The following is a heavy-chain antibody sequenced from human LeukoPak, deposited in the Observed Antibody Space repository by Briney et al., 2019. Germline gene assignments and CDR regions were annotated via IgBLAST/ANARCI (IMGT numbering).Heavy chain of an antibody. D-gene: IGHD6-13*01. V-gene: IGHV3-64D*06. CDR2: ISSNGRDT. CDR3: ARLAAAGHSDY. J-gene: IGHJ4*02. CDR1: EFTFGTYA. Sequence: GGSLRLSCSASEFTFGTYAMLWVRQAPGKGLEYVSAISSNGRDTYYAASVRGRFSISRVNSNNTLYLRMSSLRPEDTAMYYCARLAAAGHSDYWGQGSLVAVSS.